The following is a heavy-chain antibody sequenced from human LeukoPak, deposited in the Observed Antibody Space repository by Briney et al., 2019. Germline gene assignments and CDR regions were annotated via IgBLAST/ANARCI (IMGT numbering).Heavy chain of an antibody. CDR2: IYYSGST. D-gene: IGHD2-21*01. V-gene: IGHV4-31*03. J-gene: IGHJ6*02. CDR3: ARIVVVSAKYYYFYGMDV. CDR1: GGSISSGGYY. Sequence: PSETLSLTCTVSGGSISSGGYYWSWIRHHPAKGLEWIGYIYYSGSTDYNPSLKSRVTISVDTSKNQISLKLSSVTAADTAVYYCARIVVVSAKYYYFYGMDVWGQGATVTVSS.